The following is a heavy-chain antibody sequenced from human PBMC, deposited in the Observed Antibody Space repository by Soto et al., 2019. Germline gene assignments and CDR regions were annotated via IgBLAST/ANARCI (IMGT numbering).Heavy chain of an antibody. V-gene: IGHV4-30-4*01. CDR2: IYYSGST. J-gene: IGHJ4*02. CDR3: ARRNNNWSYFDY. CDR1: GGSISSGDYY. D-gene: IGHD1-1*01. Sequence: PSGTLSLTCTFSGGSISSGDYYWSWIRQPPGKGLEWIGYIYYSGSTYYNPSLKSRVTISVDTSKNQFSLNLISVTAADTAVYYCARRNNNWSYFDYWGQGTLVTVSS.